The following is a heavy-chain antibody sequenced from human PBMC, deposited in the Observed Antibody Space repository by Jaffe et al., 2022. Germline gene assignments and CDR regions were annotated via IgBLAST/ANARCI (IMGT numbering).Heavy chain of an antibody. V-gene: IGHV1-2*06. J-gene: IGHJ4*02. D-gene: IGHD6-13*01. CDR1: GYTFTGYY. Sequence: QVQLVQSGAEVKKPGASVKVSCKASGYTFTGYYMHWVRQAPGQGLEWMGRINPNSGGTNYAQKFQGRVTMTRDTSISTAYMELSRLRSDDTAVYYCARDLAAAARTERHPLGYWGQGTLVTVSS. CDR2: INPNSGGT. CDR3: ARDLAAAARTERHPLGY.